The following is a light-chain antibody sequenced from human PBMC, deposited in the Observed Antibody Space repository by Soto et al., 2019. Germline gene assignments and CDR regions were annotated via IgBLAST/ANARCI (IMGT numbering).Light chain of an antibody. Sequence: EIVLTQSPGPLSLSPGERATLSCRASQSVSSSYLAWYQQKPGQAPRLLIYGASSRATGIPDRFSGSWSGTDFTLTISRLEPDDCAVYYCEHYGSSRCTFGPGTKVDIK. V-gene: IGKV3-20*01. CDR1: QSVSSSY. CDR3: EHYGSSRCT. J-gene: IGKJ3*01. CDR2: GAS.